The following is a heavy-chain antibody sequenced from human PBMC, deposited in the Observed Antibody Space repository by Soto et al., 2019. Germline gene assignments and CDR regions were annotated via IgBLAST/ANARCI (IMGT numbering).Heavy chain of an antibody. J-gene: IGHJ4*02. Sequence: SETLSLTCTVSGGSISSYYWSWIRQPPGKGLEWIGYIYYSGSTNYNPSLKSRVTISVDTSKNQFSLKLSSVTAADTAVYYCARDLYCSGGSCYSGYYFDYWGQGTLVTVSS. CDR1: GGSISSYY. CDR3: ARDLYCSGGSCYSGYYFDY. CDR2: IYYSGST. D-gene: IGHD2-15*01. V-gene: IGHV4-59*12.